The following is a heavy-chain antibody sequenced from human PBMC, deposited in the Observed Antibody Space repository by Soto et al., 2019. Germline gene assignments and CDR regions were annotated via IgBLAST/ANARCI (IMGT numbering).Heavy chain of an antibody. V-gene: IGHV1-24*01. D-gene: IGHD6-19*01. CDR3: ASPNSSGWSFDY. CDR2: FDPEDGET. Sequence: GASVKVSCEVSGYTLTELSMHWVRQAPGKGLEWMGGFDPEDGETIYAQKFQGRVTITADESTSTAYMELSSLRSEDTAVYYCASPNSSGWSFDYWGQGTLVTVSS. J-gene: IGHJ4*02. CDR1: GYTLTELS.